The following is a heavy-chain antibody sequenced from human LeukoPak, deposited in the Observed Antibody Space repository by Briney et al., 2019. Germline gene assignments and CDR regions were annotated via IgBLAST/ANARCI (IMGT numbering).Heavy chain of an antibody. J-gene: IGHJ4*02. CDR1: GFTFGSYA. CDR2: ISGSGGST. CDR3: AKAKDIVVVVAATYFDY. D-gene: IGHD2-15*01. Sequence: GGSLRLSCAASGFTFGSYAMSWVRQAPGKGLEWVSAISGSGGSTYYADSVKGRFTISRDNSKNTLYLQMNSLRAEDTAVYYRAKAKDIVVVVAATYFDYWGQGTLVTVSS. V-gene: IGHV3-23*01.